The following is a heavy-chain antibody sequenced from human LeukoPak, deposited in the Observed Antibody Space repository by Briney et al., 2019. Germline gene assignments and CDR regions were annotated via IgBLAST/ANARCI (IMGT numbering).Heavy chain of an antibody. D-gene: IGHD3-10*01. V-gene: IGHV4-4*07. CDR3: AREMVRGVIRRVDV. Sequence: PSETLSLTCTVSGGSISSYYWSWIRQPAGKGLEWIGRIYTSGSTNYNPSLKSRVTMSVDTSKNQFSLKLSSVTAADTAVYYCAREMVRGVIRRVDVWGKGTTVTISS. CDR1: GGSISSYY. J-gene: IGHJ6*04. CDR2: IYTSGST.